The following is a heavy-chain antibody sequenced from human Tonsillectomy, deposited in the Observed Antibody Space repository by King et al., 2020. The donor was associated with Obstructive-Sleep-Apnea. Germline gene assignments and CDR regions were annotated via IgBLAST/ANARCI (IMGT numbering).Heavy chain of an antibody. D-gene: IGHD3-22*01. CDR3: AKEYYYYDSSGYSH. CDR1: GFTFSSYG. V-gene: IGHV3-33*06. CDR2: IWYDGSNK. Sequence: VQLVESGGGVVQPGRSLRLSCAASGFTFSSYGMHWVRQAPGMGLEWVAVIWYDGSNKYYADSVKGRFTISRDNSKNTLYLQMNSLRAEDTAVYYCAKEYYYYDSSGYSHWGQGTLVTVSS. J-gene: IGHJ4*02.